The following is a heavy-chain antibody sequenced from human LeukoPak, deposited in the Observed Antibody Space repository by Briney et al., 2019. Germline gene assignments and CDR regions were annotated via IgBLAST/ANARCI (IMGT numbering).Heavy chain of an antibody. CDR2: ISYDGSNK. Sequence: SLRLSCAASGFTFSSYGMHWVRRAPGKGLEWVAVISYDGSNKYYADSVKGRFTISRDNSKNTLYLQMNSLRAEDTAVYYCAKGDSSSWYGLDFDYWGQGTLVTVSS. V-gene: IGHV3-30*18. CDR3: AKGDSSSWYGLDFDY. CDR1: GFTFSSYG. D-gene: IGHD6-13*01. J-gene: IGHJ4*02.